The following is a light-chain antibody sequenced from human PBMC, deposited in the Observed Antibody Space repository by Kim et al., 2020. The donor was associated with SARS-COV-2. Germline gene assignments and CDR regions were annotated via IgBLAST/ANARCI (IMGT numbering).Light chain of an antibody. CDR2: YDR. CDR1: NIGRKS. CDR3: QVWDSGSDRLWM. J-gene: IGLJ3*02. Sequence: SYELTQPPSVSVAPGKTATITCEGNNIGRKSVHWYQQKPGQAPVLVIYYDRDRPSGIPERFSGSNSGNTATLTISIVEAGDEADYYCQVWDSGSDRLWMFGGGTQLTVL. V-gene: IGLV3-21*04.